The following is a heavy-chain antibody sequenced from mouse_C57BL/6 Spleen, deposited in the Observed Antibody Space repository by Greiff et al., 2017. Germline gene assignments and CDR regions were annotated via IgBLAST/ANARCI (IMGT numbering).Heavy chain of an antibody. CDR3: ANRGPYYCAMDY. V-gene: IGHV1-64*01. J-gene: IGHJ4*01. CDR2: IHPNSGST. CDR1: GYTFTSYW. Sequence: QVQLQQPGAELVKPGASVKLSCKASGYTFTSYWMHWVKQRPGQGLEWIGMIHPNSGSTNYNEKFKSKATLTVDKSSSTAYMQLSSLTSEDAAVDYCANRGPYYCAMDYWGQGTSVTVSS.